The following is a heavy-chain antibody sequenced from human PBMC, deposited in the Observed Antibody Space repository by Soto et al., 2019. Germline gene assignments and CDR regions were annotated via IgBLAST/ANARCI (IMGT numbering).Heavy chain of an antibody. CDR1: GFTFSRYW. Sequence: VGSLRLSCAASGFTFSRYWMHWVRQARGRGLVWVSRINSDGSSTSYADSVKGRFTISRVNAKNTLYLQMNSLRAEDTAVYYCARDLWQWLGDDAFDIWGQGTMVTVSS. D-gene: IGHD6-19*01. CDR3: ARDLWQWLGDDAFDI. V-gene: IGHV3-74*01. CDR2: INSDGSST. J-gene: IGHJ3*02.